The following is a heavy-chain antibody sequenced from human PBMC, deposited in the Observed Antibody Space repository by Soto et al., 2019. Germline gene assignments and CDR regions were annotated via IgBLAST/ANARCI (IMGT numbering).Heavy chain of an antibody. D-gene: IGHD4-17*01. J-gene: IGHJ5*02. CDR1: GYTFTSYG. CDR2: ISAYNGNT. CDR3: AREQSDYGGNLYWFDP. Sequence: VKVSCKASGYTFTSYGISWVRQAPGQGVEWMGWISAYNGNTNYAQKLQGIVTMTKDTSTSTAYMELSSLRSDDTAVYYCAREQSDYGGNLYWFDPWGQGTLVTVSS. V-gene: IGHV1-18*04.